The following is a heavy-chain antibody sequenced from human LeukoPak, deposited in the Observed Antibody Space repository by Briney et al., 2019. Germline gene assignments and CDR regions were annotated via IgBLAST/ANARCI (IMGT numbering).Heavy chain of an antibody. CDR3: ARVGGSGRGYFDY. CDR2: IKQDGSEK. Sequence: GGSLRLSCAASGFTFSSCWMSWVRQAPGKGLEWVANIKQDGSEKYYVDSVKGRFTISRDNAKNSLYLQMNSLRAEDTAVYYCARVGGSGRGYFDYWGQGTLVTVSS. J-gene: IGHJ4*02. CDR1: GFTFSSCW. D-gene: IGHD3-10*01. V-gene: IGHV3-7*01.